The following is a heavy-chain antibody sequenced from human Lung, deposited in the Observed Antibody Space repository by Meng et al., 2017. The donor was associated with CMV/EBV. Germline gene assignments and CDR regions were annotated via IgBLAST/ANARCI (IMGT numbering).Heavy chain of an antibody. CDR1: GYKFTING. D-gene: IGHD4-17*01. Sequence: KASGYKFTINGITWVRQATGEGIGWEGWVGAENGEKKYGQKYQGRVTVTADTFTKTAYMEMRSLRSDDSAIYYCARAGAAVTTNFDFWGQGTLVTVSS. V-gene: IGHV1-18*01. J-gene: IGHJ4*02. CDR3: ARAGAAVTTNFDF. CDR2: VGAENGEK.